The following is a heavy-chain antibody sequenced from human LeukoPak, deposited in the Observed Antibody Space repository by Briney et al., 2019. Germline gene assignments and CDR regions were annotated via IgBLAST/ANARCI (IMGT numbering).Heavy chain of an antibody. D-gene: IGHD6-13*01. CDR1: GYTFTSYY. Sequence: GASVTVSCTASGYTFTSYYMHWVRMAPAPGLEWMGIVNPSGGSTSYAQKFQGRVTMTRDTSTSTVYMELSSLRPEDTAVYYCARGEVVGQQLGAFSYYYGMDVWGQGTTVTVSS. V-gene: IGHV1-46*01. CDR2: VNPSGGST. CDR3: ARGEVVGQQLGAFSYYYGMDV. J-gene: IGHJ6*02.